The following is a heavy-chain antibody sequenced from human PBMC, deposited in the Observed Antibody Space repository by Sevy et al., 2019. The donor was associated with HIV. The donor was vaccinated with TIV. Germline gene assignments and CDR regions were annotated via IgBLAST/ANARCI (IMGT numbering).Heavy chain of an antibody. J-gene: IGHJ4*02. CDR1: VFTFSSYA. CDR3: AREGGPGGYFDY. D-gene: IGHD1-26*01. Sequence: GGSLRLSCAASVFTFSSYARHWVRQAPGKGLEWVAVISYDGSNKYYADSVKGRFTISRDNSKNTLYLQMNSLRAEDTAVYYCAREGGPGGYFDYWGQGTLVTVSS. CDR2: ISYDGSNK. V-gene: IGHV3-30-3*01.